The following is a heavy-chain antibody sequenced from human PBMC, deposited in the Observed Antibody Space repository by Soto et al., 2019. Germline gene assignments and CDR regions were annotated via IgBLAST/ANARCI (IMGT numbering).Heavy chain of an antibody. J-gene: IGHJ2*01. V-gene: IGHV4-31*03. CDR2: IYYSGST. CDR1: GGSISSGGYY. D-gene: IGHD3-9*01. Sequence: QVQLQESGPGLVKPSQTLSLTCTVSGGSISSGGYYWSWIRQHPGKGLEWIGYIYYSGSTYYNPSLKSRVTISVDTSKNQFSLKLSSVTAADTAVYYCASMYYDILTGYSPLGYFDLWGRGTLVTVSS. CDR3: ASMYYDILTGYSPLGYFDL.